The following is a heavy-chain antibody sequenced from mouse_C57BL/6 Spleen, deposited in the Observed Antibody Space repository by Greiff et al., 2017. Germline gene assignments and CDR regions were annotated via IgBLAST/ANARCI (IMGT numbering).Heavy chain of an antibody. Sequence: DVQLQESGPELVKPGASVKIPCKASGYTFTDYNMDWVKQSHGKSLEWIGDINPNNGGTNYNQKFKGKATLTVDKSSSTAYMELRILTSEDTAVDYCARGDYVGGGFAYWGQGTLVTVSA. V-gene: IGHV1-18*01. J-gene: IGHJ3*01. CDR2: INPNNGGT. D-gene: IGHD2-4*01. CDR3: ARGDYVGGGFAY. CDR1: GYTFTDYN.